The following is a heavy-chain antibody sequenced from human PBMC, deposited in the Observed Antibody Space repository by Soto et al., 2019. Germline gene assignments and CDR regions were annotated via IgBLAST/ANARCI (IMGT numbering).Heavy chain of an antibody. CDR2: ISYDGSNK. D-gene: IGHD2-15*01. CDR1: GFTFSNYG. Sequence: QVQLEESGGGVVQPGRSLRLSCAVSGFTFSNYGIHWVRQAPGKGLEWVAVISYDGSNKYYADSVQGRFTISRDNSKSTLYLQMNSLRGEDTAVYYCAKGVRATVETPSDYWGQGTLVTVSS. CDR3: AKGVRATVETPSDY. J-gene: IGHJ4*02. V-gene: IGHV3-30*18.